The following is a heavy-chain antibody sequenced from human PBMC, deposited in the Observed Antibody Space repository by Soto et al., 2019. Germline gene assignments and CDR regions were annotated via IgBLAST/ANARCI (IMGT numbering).Heavy chain of an antibody. Sequence: GGSLRLSCAASGFTFSSYAMHWVRQAPGKGLEWVAVISYDGSNKYYADSVKGRFTISRDNSKNTLYLQMNSLRAEDTAVYYCARDFLNRIVVVIQGSYDYWGQGTLVTVSS. CDR2: ISYDGSNK. CDR3: ARDFLNRIVVVIQGSYDY. CDR1: GFTFSSYA. D-gene: IGHD3-22*01. V-gene: IGHV3-30-3*01. J-gene: IGHJ4*02.